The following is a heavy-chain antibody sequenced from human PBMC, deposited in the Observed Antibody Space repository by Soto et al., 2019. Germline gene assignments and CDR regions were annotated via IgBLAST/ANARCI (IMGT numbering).Heavy chain of an antibody. CDR2: IRSKANSYAT. CDR3: TRMRYLPSSRGHMDV. Sequence: GGSLRLSCAASGFTFSGSAMHWVRQASGKGLEWVGRIRSKANSYATAYAASVKGRFTISRDDSKNTAYLQMNSLKTEDTAVYYCTRMRYLPSSRGHMDVWGKGTTVTVSS. J-gene: IGHJ6*03. V-gene: IGHV3-73*01. CDR1: GFTFSGSA. D-gene: IGHD1-1*01.